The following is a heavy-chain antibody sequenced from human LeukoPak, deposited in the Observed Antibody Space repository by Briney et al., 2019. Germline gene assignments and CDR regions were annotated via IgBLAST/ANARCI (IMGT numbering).Heavy chain of an antibody. J-gene: IGHJ4*02. Sequence: GGSLRLSCAASGFTFSTSAMHWVRQAPGKGLEWVAVISYDENNKYYADSVKGRFTISRDNSKNTLYLQMNSLRAEDTALYYCAKDAGRGYYDSDGYLNSWGQGILVTVSS. CDR2: ISYDENNK. CDR1: GFTFSTSA. CDR3: AKDAGRGYYDSDGYLNS. D-gene: IGHD3-22*01. V-gene: IGHV3-30*04.